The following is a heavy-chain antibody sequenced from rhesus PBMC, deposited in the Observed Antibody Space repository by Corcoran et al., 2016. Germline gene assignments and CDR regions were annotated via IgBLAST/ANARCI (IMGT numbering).Heavy chain of an antibody. CDR3: APYGSGYYRS. V-gene: IGHV5-2*01. D-gene: IGHD3-28*01. Sequence: EAQLVQSGAEVTRPGEALKISCKTSGYSFTRYRTSWGSQLPGKGLEWRGAIDPSDSDTRYSPSFQGQVTISADKSISTAYLQWSSLKASDSATYYCAPYGSGYYRSWGQGVLVTVSS. CDR1: GYSFTRYR. CDR2: IDPSDSDT. J-gene: IGHJ4*01.